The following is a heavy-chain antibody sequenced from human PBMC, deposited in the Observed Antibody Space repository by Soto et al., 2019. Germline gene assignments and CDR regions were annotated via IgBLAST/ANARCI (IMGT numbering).Heavy chain of an antibody. D-gene: IGHD3-16*01. CDR3: AKEEGDYVWGSYDY. J-gene: IGHJ4*02. CDR1: GFTFSSYA. CDR2: ISGSGGST. Sequence: GGSLRLSCAASGFTFSSYAMSWVRQAPGKGLEWVSAISGSGGSTYYADSVKGRFTIARDNSKNTLYLQMNSLRAEDTAVYYCAKEEGDYVWGSYDYWGQGTLVTVSS. V-gene: IGHV3-23*01.